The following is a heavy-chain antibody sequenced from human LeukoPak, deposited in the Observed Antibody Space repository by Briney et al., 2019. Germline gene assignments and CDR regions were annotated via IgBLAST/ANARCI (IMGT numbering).Heavy chain of an antibody. V-gene: IGHV3-7*01. Sequence: GGSLRLSCAASGFTSCTYGMSWVRQAPGEGLEWVANIKQDGSEKYYVDSVRGRFTISRDNAKNSLYLQMNSLRAEDTAVYYCARDRGSSGWYEFDYWGQGTLVTVSS. D-gene: IGHD6-19*01. CDR3: ARDRGSSGWYEFDY. CDR1: GFTSCTYG. CDR2: IKQDGSEK. J-gene: IGHJ4*02.